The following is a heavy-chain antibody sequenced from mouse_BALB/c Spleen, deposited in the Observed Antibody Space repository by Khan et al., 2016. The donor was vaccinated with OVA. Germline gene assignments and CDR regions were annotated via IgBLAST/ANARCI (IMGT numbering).Heavy chain of an antibody. V-gene: IGHV1S41*01. Sequence: DLVKPGASVRLSCKASGYTFTSYWINWIKQRPGQGLEWIGRISPGSGTPYYNEMFKGKATLTVDTSSSPAYIQLSSLSSEDSAVYCCARENYYGSSHYAMDYWGQGTSVTVSS. CDR3: ARENYYGSSHYAMDY. J-gene: IGHJ4*01. CDR2: ISPGSGTP. CDR1: GYTFTSYW. D-gene: IGHD1-1*01.